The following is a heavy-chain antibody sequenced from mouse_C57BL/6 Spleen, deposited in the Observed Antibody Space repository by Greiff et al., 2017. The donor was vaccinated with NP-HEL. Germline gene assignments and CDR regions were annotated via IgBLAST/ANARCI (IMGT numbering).Heavy chain of an antibody. CDR3: ALYDGYPFV. J-gene: IGHJ1*03. D-gene: IGHD2-3*01. CDR2: ISYDGSN. Sequence: EVQLVESGPGLVKPSQSLSLTCSVTGYSITSGYYWNWIRQFPGNKLEWMGYISYDGSNNYNPSLKNRISITRDTSKNQFFLKLNSVTTEDTATYYCALYDGYPFVWGTGTTVTVSS. CDR1: GYSITSGYY. V-gene: IGHV3-6*01.